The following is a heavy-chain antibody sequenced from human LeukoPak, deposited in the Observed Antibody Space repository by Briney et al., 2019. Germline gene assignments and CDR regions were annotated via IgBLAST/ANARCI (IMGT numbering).Heavy chain of an antibody. CDR1: GGTFSTYS. CDR3: ARGKDTVTATYLEH. D-gene: IGHD2-21*02. CDR2: IIPVFGTT. Sequence: ASVKVSCKASGGTFSTYSINWVRQAPGQGLEWIGGIIPVFGTTNYIQKFQGRVTITTDESTGTTYMELRGLKSEETAIYYCARGKDTVTATYLEHWGQGTLVTVSS. V-gene: IGHV1-69*05. J-gene: IGHJ4*02.